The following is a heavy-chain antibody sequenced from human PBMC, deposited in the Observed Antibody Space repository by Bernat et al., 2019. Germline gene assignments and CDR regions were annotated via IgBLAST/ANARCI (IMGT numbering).Heavy chain of an antibody. J-gene: IGHJ4*02. CDR3: ARQRYSSSSCPDY. V-gene: IGHV1-18*01. Sequence: QAQLVQSGADVKKPGASVKVSCRASGYTFSNYGISWVRPAPGQGPGWMGWISGYNGNTNYAQKFQGRVTMTTDTSTSTAYMEVRSLRSDDTAVYYCARQRYSSSSCPDYWGPGTLVTVSS. D-gene: IGHD6-6*01. CDR2: ISGYNGNT. CDR1: GYTFSNYG.